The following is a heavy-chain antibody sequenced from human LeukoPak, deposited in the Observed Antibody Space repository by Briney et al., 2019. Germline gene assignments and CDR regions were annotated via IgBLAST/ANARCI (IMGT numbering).Heavy chain of an antibody. V-gene: IGHV4-61*02. CDR1: GGSLRSGSYY. D-gene: IGHD1-26*01. CDR3: ARGHGSFDS. Sequence: SEALSLTCTVSGGSLRSGSYYWSWIRQPAGKGLEWIGRIYNRGSTNYNPSLKSRVTMSEDTSKNQFSLKLTSVTAADTAVYYCARGHGSFDSWGQGTLVTVSS. CDR2: IYNRGST. J-gene: IGHJ4*02.